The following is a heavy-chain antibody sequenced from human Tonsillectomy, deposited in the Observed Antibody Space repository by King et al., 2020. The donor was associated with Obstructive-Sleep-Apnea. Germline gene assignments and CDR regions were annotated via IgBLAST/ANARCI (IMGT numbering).Heavy chain of an antibody. V-gene: IGHV3-48*04. Sequence: VQLVESGGGLVQPGGSLRLSCAASRFSFSQYSLNWVRQAPGKGLEWISYIAPWSDTYYSDTVKGRFTISRDNAKNPVYLHMNDLRAEDTAVYYCGRDSSWVFDFWGQGTLVTVSS. D-gene: IGHD3-16*01. CDR1: RFSFSQYS. J-gene: IGHJ4*02. CDR3: GRDSSWVFDF. CDR2: IAPWSDT.